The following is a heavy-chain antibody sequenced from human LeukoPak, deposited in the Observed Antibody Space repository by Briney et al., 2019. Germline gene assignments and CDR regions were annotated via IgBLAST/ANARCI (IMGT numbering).Heavy chain of an antibody. V-gene: IGHV4-39*07. J-gene: IGHJ5*02. CDR3: ARGHGGYTYNWFDP. CDR1: GGSISSSSYY. Sequence: AETLSLTCTVSGGSISSSSYYWGWIRQPPGKGLEWIGSIYYSGSTYYNPSLKSRVTISVDTSKNQFSLKLSSVTAADTAVYYCARGHGGYTYNWFDPWGQGTLVTVSS. D-gene: IGHD3-22*01. CDR2: IYYSGST.